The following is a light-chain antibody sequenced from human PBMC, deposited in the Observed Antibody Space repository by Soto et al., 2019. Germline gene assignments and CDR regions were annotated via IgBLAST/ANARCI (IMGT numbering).Light chain of an antibody. J-gene: IGKJ1*01. CDR1: QILLHSNGYNY. CDR2: LGS. CDR3: MQPLQSWT. V-gene: IGKV2-28*01. Sequence: DIVMTQSPLSLPVTPGEPASISCRSSQILLHSNGYNYLDWYLQKPGQSPQLLIYLGSNRASGVPDRFSGSGSGTDFTLKISREEAEDVGVYYCMQPLQSWTFGQGTKVDIK.